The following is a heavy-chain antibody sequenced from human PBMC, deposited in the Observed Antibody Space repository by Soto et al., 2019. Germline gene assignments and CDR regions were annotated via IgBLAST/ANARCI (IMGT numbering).Heavy chain of an antibody. J-gene: IGHJ4*02. CDR3: ARHPGYYDILTGYTTYYFDY. D-gene: IGHD3-9*01. Sequence: SETLSLTCTVAGGSIGTYYWSWIRQPPGKGLEWIGYIYYRGNTDYNPSLKSRVTISLDTPKNQFSLKLSSVTAADTAVYYCARHPGYYDILTGYTTYYFDYWGQGILVTVSS. CDR1: GGSIGTYY. CDR2: IYYRGNT. V-gene: IGHV4-59*08.